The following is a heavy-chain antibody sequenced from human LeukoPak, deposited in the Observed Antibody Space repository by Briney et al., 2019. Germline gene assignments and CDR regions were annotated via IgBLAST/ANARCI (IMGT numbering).Heavy chain of an antibody. CDR1: GFTVSSSF. Sequence: GGSLRLSCAASGFTVSSSFIYWVRRAPGKGLEWVSFIHRDDKTYYADSVKGRFTMSRDSSKNTLYLQMNSLGADDTAVYYCAREVISTPSYFDYWGQGILATVSS. V-gene: IGHV3-53*01. CDR2: IHRDDKT. J-gene: IGHJ4*02. CDR3: AREVISTPSYFDY. D-gene: IGHD2-2*01.